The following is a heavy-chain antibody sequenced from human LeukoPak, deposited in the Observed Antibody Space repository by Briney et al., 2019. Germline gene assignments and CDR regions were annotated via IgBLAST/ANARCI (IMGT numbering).Heavy chain of an antibody. V-gene: IGHV1-69*01. Sequence: SVKVSCKASGGTFSSYAISWVRQAPGQGLEWMGGIIPIFGTANYAQKFQGRVTITADESTSTAYMELSSLRSEDTAVYYCAREDSTTGTTGDWGQGTLVTVSS. J-gene: IGHJ4*02. CDR3: AREDSTTGTTGD. CDR2: IIPIFGTA. D-gene: IGHD4-17*01. CDR1: GGTFSSYA.